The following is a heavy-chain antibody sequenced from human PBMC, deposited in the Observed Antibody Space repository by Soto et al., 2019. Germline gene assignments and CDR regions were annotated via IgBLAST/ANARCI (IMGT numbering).Heavy chain of an antibody. CDR1: GYTFTSYD. CDR3: VRHYDFWSGSCYYYGMDV. J-gene: IGHJ6*02. CDR2: MNPNSGNT. V-gene: IGHV1-8*01. Sequence: ASVKVSCKASGYTFTSYDINWVRQATGQGLEWMGWMNPNSGNTGYAQKFQGRVTMTRNTSISTAYMELSSLRSEDTAVYYCVRHYDFWSGSCYYYGMDVWGQGTTVTVSS. D-gene: IGHD3-3*01.